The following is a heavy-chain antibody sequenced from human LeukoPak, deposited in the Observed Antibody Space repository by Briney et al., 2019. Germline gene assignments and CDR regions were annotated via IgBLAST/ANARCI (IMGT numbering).Heavy chain of an antibody. Sequence: KPSETLSLTCTVSGGSISSYYWSWIRQPPGKGLEWIGYIYYSGSTNYNPSLKSRVTISVDTSKNQFSLKLSSVTAADTAVYYCARDLVGVGSSWPYYYYYYMDVWGKGTTVTVSS. V-gene: IGHV4-59*01. CDR1: GGSISSYY. D-gene: IGHD6-13*01. CDR2: IYYSGST. CDR3: ARDLVGVGSSWPYYYYYYMDV. J-gene: IGHJ6*03.